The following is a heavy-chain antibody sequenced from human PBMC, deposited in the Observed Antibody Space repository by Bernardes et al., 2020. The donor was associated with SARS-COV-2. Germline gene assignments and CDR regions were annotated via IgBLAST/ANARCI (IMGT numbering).Heavy chain of an antibody. CDR2: INPNSGDT. Sequence: ASVKVSCEASGYTFSDHYMNWVRQAPGQGPEWLGWINPNSGDTKSAQNLQGRVTMTRDTSVNTVYMELSRLRSDDTAVYYCAKGSLITSSGYNRPFDYWGQGTLVTVSS. J-gene: IGHJ4*02. CDR1: GYTFSDHY. CDR3: AKGSLITSSGYNRPFDY. D-gene: IGHD3-22*01. V-gene: IGHV1-2*02.